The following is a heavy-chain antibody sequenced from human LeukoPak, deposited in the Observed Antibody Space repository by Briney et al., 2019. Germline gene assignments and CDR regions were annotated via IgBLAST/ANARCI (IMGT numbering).Heavy chain of an antibody. CDR1: GGSISSSNW. J-gene: IGHJ4*02. Sequence: SGTLSLTCAVSGGSISSSNWWSWVRQPPGKGLEWIGEIYHSRSTNYNPSLKSRVTISVDKSKNQFSLKVSSVTAADSAVYYCARGSPYCTNGVCYDLFDYWGQGTLVTVSS. CDR2: IYHSRST. CDR3: ARGSPYCTNGVCYDLFDY. D-gene: IGHD2-8*01. V-gene: IGHV4-4*02.